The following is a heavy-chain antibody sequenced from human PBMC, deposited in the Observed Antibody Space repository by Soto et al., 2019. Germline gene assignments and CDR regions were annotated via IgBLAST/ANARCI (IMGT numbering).Heavy chain of an antibody. CDR1: GGSISSSNW. D-gene: IGHD3-22*01. J-gene: IGHJ3*02. CDR3: ARTFPKYYYDSSGYPPPNDAFDI. Sequence: PSETLSLTCAVSGGSISSSNWWSWVRQPPGKGLEWIGEIYHSGSTNYNPSLKSRVTISVDKSKNQFSLKLSSVTAADTAVYYCARTFPKYYYDSSGYPPPNDAFDIWGQGTMVT. V-gene: IGHV4-4*02. CDR2: IYHSGST.